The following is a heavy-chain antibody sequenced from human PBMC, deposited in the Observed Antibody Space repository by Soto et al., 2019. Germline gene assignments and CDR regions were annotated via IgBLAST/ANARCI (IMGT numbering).Heavy chain of an antibody. J-gene: IGHJ3*02. CDR3: ARAGPKRVDGVIIENDAFDI. V-gene: IGHV1-3*01. CDR2: INAGNGNT. Sequence: ASVKVSCKASGYTFTSYAMHWVRQAPGQRLEWMGWINAGNGNTKYSQKFQGRVTITRDISASTAYMELSSLRSEDTAVYYCARAGPKRVDGVIIENDAFDIWGQGTMVTVSS. D-gene: IGHD3-10*01. CDR1: GYTFTSYA.